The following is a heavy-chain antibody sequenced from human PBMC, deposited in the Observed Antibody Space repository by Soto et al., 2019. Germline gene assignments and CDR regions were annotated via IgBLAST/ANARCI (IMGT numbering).Heavy chain of an antibody. CDR3: ARIRFLEWLPTVYYYGMDV. D-gene: IGHD3-3*01. J-gene: IGHJ6*02. V-gene: IGHV2-26*01. Sequence: QVTLKESGPVLVKPTETLTLTCTVSGFSLSNARMGVSWIRQPPGKALEWLAHIFSNDEKSYSTSLKSRLTISKYPSKSQVVLTMTNMDPVDTATYSCARIRFLEWLPTVYYYGMDVWGQGTTVTVSS. CDR1: GFSLSNARMG. CDR2: IFSNDEK.